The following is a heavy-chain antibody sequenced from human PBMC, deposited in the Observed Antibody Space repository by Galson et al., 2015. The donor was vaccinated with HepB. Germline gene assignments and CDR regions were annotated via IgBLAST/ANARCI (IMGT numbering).Heavy chain of an antibody. CDR3: ARFSAAGFSLNWFDP. D-gene: IGHD1-14*01. CDR1: GYTFGHYW. Sequence: SGAEVKKPGESLKISCRGSGYTFGHYWIGWVRQMPGKGLEWMGITYPDDSTVRYSPSFQGQVTISADKSTATAYLEWSSLKASDTAMYFCARFSAAGFSLNWFDPWGQGTLVTVSS. J-gene: IGHJ5*02. CDR2: TYPDDSTV. V-gene: IGHV5-51*01.